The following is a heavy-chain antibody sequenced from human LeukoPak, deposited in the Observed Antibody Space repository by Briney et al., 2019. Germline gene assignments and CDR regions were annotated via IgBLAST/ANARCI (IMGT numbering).Heavy chain of an antibody. V-gene: IGHV3-38-3*01. D-gene: IGHD2-21*01. CDR1: GFTVSSNE. Sequence: SGGSLRLSCAASGFTVSSNEMSWVRQAPGKGLEWVSSISGGSTYYADSRKGRFTISRDNSKNTLHLQMNSLRAEDTAVYYCAARGLLGAFDIWGQGTMVTVSS. CDR2: ISGGST. CDR3: AARGLLGAFDI. J-gene: IGHJ3*02.